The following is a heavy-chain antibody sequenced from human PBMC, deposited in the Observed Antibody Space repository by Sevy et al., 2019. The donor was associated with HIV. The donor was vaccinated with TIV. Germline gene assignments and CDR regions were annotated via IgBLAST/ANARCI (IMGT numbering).Heavy chain of an antibody. CDR1: GFTFSTYA. J-gene: IGHJ1*01. Sequence: GGSLRLSCTAFGFTFSTYAMYWVRQAPGKGLEWVAVISDAGDNKDYADSVKGRFTISRDNSKNTLYLQMNSLRADDTAVYYCASHYYDSTGYYLPLEHWGQGTRVTVSS. V-gene: IGHV3-30*04. CDR2: ISDAGDNK. D-gene: IGHD3-22*01. CDR3: ASHYYDSTGYYLPLEH.